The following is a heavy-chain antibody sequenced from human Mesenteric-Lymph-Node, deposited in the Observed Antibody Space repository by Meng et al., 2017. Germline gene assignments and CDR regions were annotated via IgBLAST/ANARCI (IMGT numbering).Heavy chain of an antibody. V-gene: IGHV3-7*01. CDR3: ARDLVGLAGSEAFDI. CDR2: INQDGSEK. Sequence: GESLKISCTASGFTFNNFWMTWVRQAPGKGLEWVANINQDGSEKYYGDSVKGRFTISRDNAKNSLYLQMNSLRADDTAVYYCARDLVGLAGSEAFDIWGQGTMVTVSS. D-gene: IGHD6-19*01. J-gene: IGHJ3*02. CDR1: GFTFNNFW.